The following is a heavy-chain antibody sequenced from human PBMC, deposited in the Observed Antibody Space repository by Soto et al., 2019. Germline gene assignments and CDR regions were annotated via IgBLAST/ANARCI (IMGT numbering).Heavy chain of an antibody. CDR1: GYTFTSYY. CDR3: ARGDYDFWSGYYPGGYGMDV. Sequence: QVQLVQSGAEVKKPGASVKVSCKASGYTFTSYYMHWVRQAPGQGLEWMGIINPSGGSTSYAQKFQGRVTMTRDTSTSTVYMELSSLRSEDTAVYYCARGDYDFWSGYYPGGYGMDVWGQGTTVTVSS. CDR2: INPSGGST. J-gene: IGHJ6*02. D-gene: IGHD3-3*01. V-gene: IGHV1-46*01.